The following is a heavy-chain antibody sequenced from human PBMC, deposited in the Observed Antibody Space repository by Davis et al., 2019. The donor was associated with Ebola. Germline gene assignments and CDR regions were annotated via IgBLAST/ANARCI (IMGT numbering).Heavy chain of an antibody. CDR2: INPSGGST. V-gene: IGHV1-46*01. CDR3: ARDIESLLTGSYYYYGMDV. CDR1: GYTFTRYY. J-gene: IGHJ6*02. Sequence: ASVKVSCKASGYTFTRYYIHWARQAPGHGPEWMGLINPSGGSTTYAQKFQDRVTMTRDTPTSTIYMELSSLRSEDTAVYYCARDIESLLTGSYYYYGMDVWGQGTTVTVSS. D-gene: IGHD3-9*01.